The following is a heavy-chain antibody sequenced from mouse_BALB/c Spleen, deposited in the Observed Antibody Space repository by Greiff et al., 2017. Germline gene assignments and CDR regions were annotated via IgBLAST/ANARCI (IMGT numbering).Heavy chain of an antibody. CDR1: GYTFTDYA. D-gene: IGHD2-3*01. J-gene: IGHJ4*01. Sequence: VQGVESGPELVRPGVSVKISCKGSGYTFTDYAMHWVKQSHAKSLEWIGVISTYSGNTNYNQKFKGKATMTVDKSSSTAYMELARLTSEDCAIYYCARSGNRDCYYHTGMDYWGQGTSVTVSS. V-gene: IGHV1S137*01. CDR3: ARSGNRDCYYHTGMDY. CDR2: ISTYSGNT.